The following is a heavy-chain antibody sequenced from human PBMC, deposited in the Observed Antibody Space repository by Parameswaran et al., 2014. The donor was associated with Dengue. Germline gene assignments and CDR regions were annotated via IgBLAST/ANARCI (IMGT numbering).Heavy chain of an antibody. J-gene: IGHJ3*02. CDR3: ARGSCGHQGCGFDI. V-gene: IGHV4-59*01. D-gene: IGHD2-21*01. CDR2: IYYSGTT. Sequence: RWIRQPPGKGLEWIGYIYYSGTTNYNPSLKSRVTISVDTSKKQFSLKLNSVSAADTAVYYCARGSCGHQGCGFDIWGQGTMVTVSS.